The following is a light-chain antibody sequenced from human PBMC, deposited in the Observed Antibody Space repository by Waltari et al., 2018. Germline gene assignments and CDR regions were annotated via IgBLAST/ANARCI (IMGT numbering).Light chain of an antibody. CDR1: QSVTNNY. Sequence: VLTQSPGTLSLSPGESATLSCRASQSVTNNYLAWYQQQPGQAPRLLIYGVSSRATGIPDRFSGSGSGTDFTLTIGRLEPEDSAVYFCHLYGSARTFGGGTRVEIK. CDR2: GVS. V-gene: IGKV3-20*01. CDR3: HLYGSART. J-gene: IGKJ4*01.